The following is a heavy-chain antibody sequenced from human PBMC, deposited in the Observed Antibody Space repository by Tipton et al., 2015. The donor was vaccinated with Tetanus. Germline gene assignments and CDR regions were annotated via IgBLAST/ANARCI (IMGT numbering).Heavy chain of an antibody. CDR3: ARIHDFLSGHFDF. J-gene: IGHJ4*02. CDR1: GGSVSSGSYY. Sequence: TLSLTCTVFGGSVSSGSYYWAWIRQPPGKGLEYIGYILYGASTHYNPSPKSRVTVSADPSQNQFSLNLNSVTAADTAVYYCARIHDFLSGHFDFWGQGTLVAVSS. V-gene: IGHV4-61*01. D-gene: IGHD3-3*01. CDR2: ILYGAST.